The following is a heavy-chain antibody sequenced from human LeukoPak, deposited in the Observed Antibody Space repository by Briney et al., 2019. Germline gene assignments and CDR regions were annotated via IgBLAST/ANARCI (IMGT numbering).Heavy chain of an antibody. V-gene: IGHV3-53*01. CDR1: GFSVNNYY. CDR2: LHTGGGT. D-gene: IGHD1-26*01. Sequence: GGSLRLSCAASGFSVNNYYMSWVRQAPGKGLEWVSVLHTGGGTSNADSVKGRFTISRHNSKNTLYLQMNSLRAEDTAVYFCARGIREVGVLYYFDYWGQGTLVIVSA. CDR3: ARGIREVGVLYYFDY. J-gene: IGHJ4*02.